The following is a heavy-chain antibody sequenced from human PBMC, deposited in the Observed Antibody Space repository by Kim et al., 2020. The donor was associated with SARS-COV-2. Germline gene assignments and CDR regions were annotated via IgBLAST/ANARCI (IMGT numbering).Heavy chain of an antibody. Sequence: YSQKFKDRVTITRDTSASTVYMEVSSLTSEDTAVYYCGSRPGIAVAGLDYWGQGTLVTVSS. CDR3: GSRPGIAVAGLDY. J-gene: IGHJ4*02. V-gene: IGHV1-3*01. D-gene: IGHD6-19*01.